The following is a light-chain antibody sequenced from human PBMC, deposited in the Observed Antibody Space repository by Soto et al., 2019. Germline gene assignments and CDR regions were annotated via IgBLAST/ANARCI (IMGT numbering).Light chain of an antibody. CDR3: QQHHRSSRT. CDR2: AAS. V-gene: IGKV3-20*01. J-gene: IGKJ1*01. CDR1: QSVSSDY. Sequence: ETVLTQSPGTLSLSPGERATLSCRASQSVSSDYLACYQQKPGQPTRLLIYAASSRATAIPDRCSGSGSETDFTLTISRLEPEYFAVYYCQQHHRSSRTFGQGTKVEIK.